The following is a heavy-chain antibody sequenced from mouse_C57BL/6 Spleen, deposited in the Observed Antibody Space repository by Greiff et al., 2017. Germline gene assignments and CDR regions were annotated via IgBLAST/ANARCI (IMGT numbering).Heavy chain of an antibody. J-gene: IGHJ2*01. CDR1: GYTFTGYW. D-gene: IGHD2-5*01. CDR2: ILPGSGST. V-gene: IGHV1-9*01. CDR3: VYYSNYDYFDD. Sequence: QVQLQQSGAELMKPGASVKLSCKATGYTFTGYWIEWVKQRPGPGLEWIGEILPGSGSTNYNEKFKGKATFTADTSSNTAYMQLSSLTTEDSAIYDCVYYSNYDYFDDWGQGTTRTVSS.